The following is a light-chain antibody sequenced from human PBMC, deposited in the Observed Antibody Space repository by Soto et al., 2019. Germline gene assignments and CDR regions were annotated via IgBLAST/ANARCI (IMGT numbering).Light chain of an antibody. CDR1: QRISSW. CDR2: DAS. Sequence: DIQMTQSPSTLSASVGDRVTITCRASQRISSWLAWYQQKPGKAPKLLIYDASSLEIGVPSMFSGSGSGTEFTLTILSLQPDDFPTSYCQQYNSYSLTFGGGTKLEIK. J-gene: IGKJ4*01. CDR3: QQYNSYSLT. V-gene: IGKV1-5*01.